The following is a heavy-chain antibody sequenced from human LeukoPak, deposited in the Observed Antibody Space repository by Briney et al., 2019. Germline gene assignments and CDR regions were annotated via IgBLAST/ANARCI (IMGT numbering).Heavy chain of an antibody. CDR1: GFTVSSNY. V-gene: IGHV3-53*01. J-gene: IGHJ6*02. Sequence: GGSLRLSCAASGFTVSSNYMSRVRQAPGKGLEWVSVIYSGGSTYYADSVKGRFTISRDNSKNTLYLQMNSLRAEDTAVYYCARDSGEPTIFGVVRYYYGMDVWGQGTTVTVSS. CDR2: IYSGGST. D-gene: IGHD3-3*01. CDR3: ARDSGEPTIFGVVRYYYGMDV.